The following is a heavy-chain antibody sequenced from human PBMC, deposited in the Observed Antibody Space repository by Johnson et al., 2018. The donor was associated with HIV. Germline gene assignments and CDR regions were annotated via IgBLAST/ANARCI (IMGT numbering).Heavy chain of an antibody. CDR2: ISYDGRNK. CDR3: VKLPVAPSYGAFDI. D-gene: IGHD6-19*01. V-gene: IGHV3-33*05. J-gene: IGHJ3*02. Sequence: QEQLVESGGGVVQPGGSLRLSCAASGFTFSSYGMHWVRQSPGKWLEWVAVISYDGRNKSYADSVKGRFTITRDNSKNTLYLQMNSLRAEDTAVYYCVKLPVAPSYGAFDIWGQGTMVTVSS. CDR1: GFTFSSYG.